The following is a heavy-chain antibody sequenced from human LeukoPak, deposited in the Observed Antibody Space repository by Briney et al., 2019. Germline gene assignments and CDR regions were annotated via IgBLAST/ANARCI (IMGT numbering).Heavy chain of an antibody. CDR3: ARNWFDP. V-gene: IGHV3-53*05. CDR1: GFTVSSDY. J-gene: IGHJ5*02. CDR2: IYSGGST. Sequence: PGGSLTLSCAASGFTVSSDYMSWVRQAPGKGLAWVSVIYSGGSTYYADSVKGRFTISRDKSKNTVYLQMNSLRFEDTAMYYCARNWFDPWGQGTLVTVSS.